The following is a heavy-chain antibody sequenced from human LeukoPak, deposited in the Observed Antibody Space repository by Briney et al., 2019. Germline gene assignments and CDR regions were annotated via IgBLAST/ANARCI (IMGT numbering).Heavy chain of an antibody. CDR3: ARSLYRYIVATIHAFDI. V-gene: IGHV3-48*01. J-gene: IGHJ3*02. Sequence: PGGSLRLSCAASGFTFSSYSMNWVRQAPGKGLEWVSYISSSSSTIYYADSVKGRFTISRDNAKNSLYLQMNSLRAEDTAVYYCARSLYRYIVATIHAFDIWGQGTMVTVSS. CDR1: GFTFSSYS. CDR2: ISSSSSTI. D-gene: IGHD5-12*01.